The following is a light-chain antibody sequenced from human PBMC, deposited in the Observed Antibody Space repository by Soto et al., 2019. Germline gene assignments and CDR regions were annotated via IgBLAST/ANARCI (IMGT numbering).Light chain of an antibody. CDR2: DAS. J-gene: IGKJ4*01. V-gene: IGKV3-11*01. CDR1: RSISSY. Sequence: EIVLTQSPATLSLSPGERATLSCRASRSISSYLAWYQQKPGQAPRLLIYDASNRATGIPARFSGSGSGTDFTLTISILEPEDFAVYYCRQRSNWPLTFGGGTKVEIK. CDR3: RQRSNWPLT.